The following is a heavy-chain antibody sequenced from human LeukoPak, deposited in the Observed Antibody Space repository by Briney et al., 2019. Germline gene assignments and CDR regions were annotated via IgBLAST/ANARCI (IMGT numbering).Heavy chain of an antibody. CDR3: ARVPRYSSSWYHYYYYMDV. D-gene: IGHD6-13*01. V-gene: IGHV4-34*01. J-gene: IGHJ6*03. Sequence: SETLSLTCAVYGGSFSGYYWSWIRQPPGKGLEWIGEINHSGSTNYNPSLKSRVTISVDTSKNQSSLKLSSVTAADTAVYYCARVPRYSSSWYHYYYYMDVWGKGTTVTVSS. CDR1: GGSFSGYY. CDR2: INHSGST.